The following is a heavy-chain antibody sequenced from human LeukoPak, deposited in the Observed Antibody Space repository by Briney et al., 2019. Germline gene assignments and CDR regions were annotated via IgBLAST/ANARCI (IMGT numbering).Heavy chain of an antibody. D-gene: IGHD2-15*01. J-gene: IGHJ4*02. Sequence: GSLRLSCAASGFTFDDYGMNWVRQAPGKGLEWVSYISSSGSTIYYADSVKGRFTISRDNAKNSLYLQMNSLRAEDTAVYYCARVGKYCSGGSCYSNFDYWGQGTLVTVSS. CDR3: ARVGKYCSGGSCYSNFDY. CDR1: GFTFDDYG. CDR2: ISSSGSTI. V-gene: IGHV3-48*03.